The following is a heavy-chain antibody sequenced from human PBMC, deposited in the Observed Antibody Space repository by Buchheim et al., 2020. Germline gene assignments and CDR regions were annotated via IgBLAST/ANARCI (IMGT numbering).Heavy chain of an antibody. CDR3: ARDTPTVVYYYYGMDV. J-gene: IGHJ6*02. Sequence: QVQLVQSGAEVKKPGASVKVSCKASGYTFTSYYMHWVRQAPGQGLEWMGIINPSGGSTSYAQKFQGRVTMTRDTSTSTVYMGLSSLRSEDTAVYYCARDTPTVVYYYYGMDVWGQGTT. D-gene: IGHD4-23*01. V-gene: IGHV1-46*01. CDR2: INPSGGST. CDR1: GYTFTSYY.